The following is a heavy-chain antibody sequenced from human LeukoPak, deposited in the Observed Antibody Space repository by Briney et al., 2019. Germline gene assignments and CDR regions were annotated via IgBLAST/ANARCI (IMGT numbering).Heavy chain of an antibody. D-gene: IGHD3-22*01. CDR1: GGSISDGGHY. CDR3: ARDHYDSSGFYYYFDC. J-gene: IGHJ4*02. CDR2: IYYSGST. V-gene: IGHV4-31*03. Sequence: SQTLSLTCTVSGGSISDGGHYWTWIRQHPGKGLEWIGYIYYSGSTYYNPSLKSRVTISLDTSKNQFSLKLSSVSAADTAVYYCARDHYDSSGFYYYFDCWGQGTLVTVSS.